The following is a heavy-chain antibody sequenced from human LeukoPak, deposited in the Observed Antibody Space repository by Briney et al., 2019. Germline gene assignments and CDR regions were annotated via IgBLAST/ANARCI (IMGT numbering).Heavy chain of an antibody. CDR3: ARSPYCTSTSCYGAGTINY. Sequence: SETLSLTCNVSGGSMNTYYWSWLRQPPGEALEWIGYVYSNGYTNYNPSLRSRVTMSVDTSKNQFSLKLSSVTAADTAVYYCARSPYCTSTSCYGAGTINYWGQGSLVIVSS. V-gene: IGHV4-59*01. D-gene: IGHD2-2*01. CDR1: GGSMNTYY. J-gene: IGHJ4*02. CDR2: VYSNGYT.